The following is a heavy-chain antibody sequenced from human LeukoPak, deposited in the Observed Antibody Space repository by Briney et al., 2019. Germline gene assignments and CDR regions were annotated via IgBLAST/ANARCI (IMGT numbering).Heavy chain of an antibody. J-gene: IGHJ4*02. CDR1: GGSISNGDHY. CDR3: AREQQLVRSIDY. D-gene: IGHD6-13*01. V-gene: IGHV4-61*08. Sequence: PSETLSLTCTVSGGSISNGDHYWSWIRQHPGKGLEWIGYIYYSGSTNYNPSLKSRVTISVDTSKNQFSLKLSSVTAADTAVYYCAREQQLVRSIDYWGQGTLVTVSS. CDR2: IYYSGST.